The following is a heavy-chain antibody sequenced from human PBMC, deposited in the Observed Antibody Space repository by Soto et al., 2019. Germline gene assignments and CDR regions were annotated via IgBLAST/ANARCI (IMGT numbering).Heavy chain of an antibody. CDR3: AREMELSYYYYGMDV. D-gene: IGHD1-7*01. CDR1: GDSVSSNSAA. V-gene: IGHV6-1*01. J-gene: IGHJ6*02. CDR2: TYYRSKWYN. Sequence: PXQTLSVTWAISGDSVSSNSAACNWIRHSPSRGLEWLGRTYYRSKWYNDYAVSVKSRITINPDTSKNQFSLQLNSVTPEDTAVYYCAREMELSYYYYGMDVWGQGTKVTVYS.